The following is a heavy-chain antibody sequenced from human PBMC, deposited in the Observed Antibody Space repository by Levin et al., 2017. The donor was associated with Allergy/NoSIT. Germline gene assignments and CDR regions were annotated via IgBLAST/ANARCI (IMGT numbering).Heavy chain of an antibody. CDR1: GFPFSTYT. J-gene: IGHJ6*03. V-gene: IGHV3-21*01. CDR2: ISAYSSET. CDR3: ASLFPQGYYYYLDV. D-gene: IGHD3-10*02. Sequence: GESLKISCAASGFPFSTYTMSWVRQAPGKGLEWVASISAYSSETHYPDSVKGRFTISRDNAKTSLYLQMNSLRAEDAGVYYSASLFPQGYYYYLDVWGKGTTVTVSS.